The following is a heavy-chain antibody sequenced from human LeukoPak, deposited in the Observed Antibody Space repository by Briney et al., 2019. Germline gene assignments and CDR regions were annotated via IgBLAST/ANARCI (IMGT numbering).Heavy chain of an antibody. CDR2: ISGSGGST. CDR3: ANSYYYDSSGYYEPFDI. Sequence: NPGGSLRLSCVASGFTFSSYAMSWVRQAPGKGLEWVSAISGSGGSTYYADSVKGRFTISRDNSKNTLYLQMNSLRAEDTAVYYCANSYYYDSSGYYEPFDIWGQGTMVTVSS. J-gene: IGHJ3*02. D-gene: IGHD3-22*01. CDR1: GFTFSSYA. V-gene: IGHV3-23*01.